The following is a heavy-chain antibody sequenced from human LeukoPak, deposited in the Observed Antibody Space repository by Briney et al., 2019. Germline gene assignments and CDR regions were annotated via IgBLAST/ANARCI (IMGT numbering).Heavy chain of an antibody. CDR1: GGSFSGHY. CDR2: INRGGST. J-gene: IGHJ1*01. CDR3: ARGYDSGSYYQF. Sequence: KLSETLSLTCTVYGGSFSGHYWTWIRQPPGKGLEWIGEINRGGSTSYNPSLKSRVTISIDTSKKQFSLKLNSVTAADTGVYYCARGYDSGSYYQFWGQGTLVTVSS. D-gene: IGHD3-10*01. V-gene: IGHV4-34*01.